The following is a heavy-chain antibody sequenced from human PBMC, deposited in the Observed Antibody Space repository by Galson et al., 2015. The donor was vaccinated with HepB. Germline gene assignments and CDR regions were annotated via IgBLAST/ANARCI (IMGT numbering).Heavy chain of an antibody. Sequence: SLRLSCAASGFTFSSYGMHWVRQAPGKGLEWVTFIRYDGSNEYYVDSVKGRFTISRDRSKNTLYLQMNSLRAEDTAVYYCAKDGQSGLRRDPKITMSRGGGGMDVWGQGTTVTVSS. V-gene: IGHV3-30*02. CDR3: AKDGQSGLRRDPKITMSRGGGGMDV. CDR1: GFTFSSYG. D-gene: IGHD3-10*01. CDR2: IRYDGSNE. J-gene: IGHJ6*02.